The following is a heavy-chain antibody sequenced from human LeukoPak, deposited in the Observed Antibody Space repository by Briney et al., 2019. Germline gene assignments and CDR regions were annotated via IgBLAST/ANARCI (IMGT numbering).Heavy chain of an antibody. CDR2: MNHSGST. V-gene: IGHV4-34*01. Sequence: SETLSLTCAVYGGSFSGYYWSWIRQPPGKGLEWIGEMNHSGSTNYNPSLKSRVTISVDTSKNQFPLKLRSVTAADTAVYYCARISSSNWYNERGAFDVWGQGTMVTVSS. J-gene: IGHJ3*01. CDR1: GGSFSGYY. CDR3: ARISSSNWYNERGAFDV. D-gene: IGHD6-13*01.